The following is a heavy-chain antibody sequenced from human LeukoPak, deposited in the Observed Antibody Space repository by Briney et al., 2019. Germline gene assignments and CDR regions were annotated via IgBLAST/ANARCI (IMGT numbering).Heavy chain of an antibody. Sequence: GGSLRLSCGASGFIFRNYAMSWVRQAPGEGLEWVSGISDNGGGTYYADSVKGRFTISRDNSKNMLYLQMNSLRAEDTAVYYCAKESGALGAPLYDYWGQVILVTGSS. J-gene: IGHJ4*02. CDR2: ISDNGGGT. V-gene: IGHV3-23*01. CDR3: AKESGALGAPLYDY. D-gene: IGHD4/OR15-4a*01. CDR1: GFIFRNYA.